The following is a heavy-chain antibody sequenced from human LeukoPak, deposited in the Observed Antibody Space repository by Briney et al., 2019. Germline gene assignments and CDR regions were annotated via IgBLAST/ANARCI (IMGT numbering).Heavy chain of an antibody. CDR2: IYPGDSDT. D-gene: IGHD6-6*01. Sequence: GESLKISCKGSGYSFTSYWIGWVRQMPGKGLEWMGIIYPGDSDTRYSPSFQGQVTISADKSISTAYLQWSSLKASDTAMYYCARHGGRSSSSRYNYYYYYMDVWGKGTTVTVSS. CDR3: ARHGGRSSSSRYNYYYYYMDV. J-gene: IGHJ6*03. V-gene: IGHV5-51*01. CDR1: GYSFTSYW.